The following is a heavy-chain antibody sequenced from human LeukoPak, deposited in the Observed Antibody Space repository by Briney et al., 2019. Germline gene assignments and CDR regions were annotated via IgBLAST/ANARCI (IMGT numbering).Heavy chain of an antibody. J-gene: IGHJ4*02. CDR3: ARENFGLIDY. D-gene: IGHD3/OR15-3a*01. CDR1: GGSISSYY. CDR2: IYYSGST. V-gene: IGHV4-30-4*01. Sequence: SETLSLTCTVSGGSISSYYWSWIRQPPGKGLEWIGYIYYSGSTYYNPSLKSRVTISVDTSKNQFSLKLSSVTAADTAVYYCARENFGLIDYWGQGTLVTVSS.